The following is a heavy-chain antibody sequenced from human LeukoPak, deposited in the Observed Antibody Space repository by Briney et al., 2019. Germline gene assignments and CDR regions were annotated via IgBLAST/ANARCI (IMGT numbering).Heavy chain of an antibody. J-gene: IGHJ5*02. CDR3: ASSPIITGTTDWFDP. Sequence: ASVKVSCKASGYTFTGYYMHWVRQAPGQGLEWMGRINPNSGGTNYAQKFQGRVTMTRDTSISTAYMELSRLRSDGTAVYYCASSPIITGTTDWFDPWGQGTLVTVSS. CDR2: INPNSGGT. CDR1: GYTFTGYY. D-gene: IGHD1-20*01. V-gene: IGHV1-2*06.